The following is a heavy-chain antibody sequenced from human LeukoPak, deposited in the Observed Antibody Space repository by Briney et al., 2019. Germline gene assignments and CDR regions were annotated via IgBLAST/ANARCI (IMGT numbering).Heavy chain of an antibody. J-gene: IGHJ4*02. V-gene: IGHV4-59*01. CDR2: IYYSGST. D-gene: IGHD1-26*01. CDR3: AGRGEHGSYGPYFDY. Sequence: SETLSLTCSVSGASISSYYWSWIRQPPGKGLEWIGYIYYSGSTNYNPSLKSRVTISVDTSKNQFSLKLSSVAAADTAVYYCAGRGEHGSYGPYFDYWGQGTLVTVSS. CDR1: GASISSYY.